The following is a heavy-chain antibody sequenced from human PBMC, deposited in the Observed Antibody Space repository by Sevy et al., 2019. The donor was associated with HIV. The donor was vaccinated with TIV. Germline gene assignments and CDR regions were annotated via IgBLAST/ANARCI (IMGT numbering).Heavy chain of an antibody. CDR1: GYTLTEFP. V-gene: IGHV1-24*01. Sequence: ASVKVSCKVSGYTLTEFPIHWVRQAPGKGLEWMGGFDPGDGDAETPYAQKFRDRLTMTADTSTDTVYMELSSLRSEDTAVYYCATDTTGYHSTLDYWGQGTLVTVSS. CDR2: FDPGDGDAET. CDR3: ATDTTGYHSTLDY. J-gene: IGHJ4*02. D-gene: IGHD3-9*01.